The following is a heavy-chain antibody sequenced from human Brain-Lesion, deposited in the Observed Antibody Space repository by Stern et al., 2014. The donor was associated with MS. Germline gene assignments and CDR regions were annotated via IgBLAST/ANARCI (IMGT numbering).Heavy chain of an antibody. CDR1: GFNFSSYW. CDR2: INRDGSDT. Sequence: EVQLVESGGGLVQPGGSLRLSCAASGFNFSSYWMHWVRQFPEKGLFWVSQINRDGSDTSYADSVKCRFSISRANIRNMLYLRMTSLRAEDTAVYYCARGVGDYWGQGARVTVSS. CDR3: ARGVGDY. J-gene: IGHJ4*02. D-gene: IGHD3-16*01. V-gene: IGHV3-74*02.